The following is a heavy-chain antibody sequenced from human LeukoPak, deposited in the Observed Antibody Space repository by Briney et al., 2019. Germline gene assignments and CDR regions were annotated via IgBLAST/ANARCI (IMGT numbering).Heavy chain of an antibody. V-gene: IGHV4-39*02. CDR2: IYYSGST. D-gene: IGHD3-10*01. CDR3: AREAMVRGVIYYYYYYMDV. J-gene: IGHJ6*03. Sequence: PETLSLTCTVSGGSISSSNYYWGWIRQPPGKGLEWIGSIYYSGSTYYNPSLKSRVTISVDTSKNQFSLKLSSVTAADTAVYYCAREAMVRGVIYYYYYYMDVWGKGTTVTISS. CDR1: GGSISSSNYY.